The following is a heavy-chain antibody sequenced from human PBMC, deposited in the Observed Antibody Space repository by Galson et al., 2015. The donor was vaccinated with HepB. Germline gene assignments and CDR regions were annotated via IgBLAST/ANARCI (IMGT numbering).Heavy chain of an antibody. CDR2: IYYSGST. CDR3: ARTWGSYRLNWFDP. CDR1: GGSISSSSYY. D-gene: IGHD3-16*02. Sequence: ETLSLTCTVSGGSISSSSYYWGWIRQPPGKGLEWIGSIYYSGSTYYNPSLKSRVTISVDTSKNQFSLKLSSVTAADTAVYYCARTWGSYRLNWFDPWGQGTLVTVSS. V-gene: IGHV4-39*01. J-gene: IGHJ5*02.